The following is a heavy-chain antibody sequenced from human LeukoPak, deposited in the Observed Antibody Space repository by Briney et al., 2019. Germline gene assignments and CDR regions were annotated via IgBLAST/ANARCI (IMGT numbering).Heavy chain of an antibody. CDR2: INHSGSI. CDR1: GGSYSGYY. Sequence: PSETLSLTCAVYGGSYSGYYWSWIRQPPGKGLEWIGEINHSGSINYNPSLKSRVTISVDTSKNQFSLKLSSVTAADTAVYYCARGAKQYYYYYYYMDVWGKGTTVTVSS. D-gene: IGHD4-11*01. J-gene: IGHJ6*03. CDR3: ARGAKQYYYYYYYMDV. V-gene: IGHV4-34*01.